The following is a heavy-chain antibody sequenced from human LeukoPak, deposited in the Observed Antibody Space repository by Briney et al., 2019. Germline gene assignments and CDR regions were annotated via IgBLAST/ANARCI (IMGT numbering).Heavy chain of an antibody. CDR3: AKESGAVGLLDY. CDR2: IHRNGDST. Sequence: GGSLRLSCAGSGFTFDDYGMSWVRQGPGKGLEWVSGIHRNGDSTGYADSVKGRFTISRDNAKNALYLQMNSLRAEDTAVYYCAKESGAVGLLDYWGQGTLVTVSS. J-gene: IGHJ4*02. CDR1: GFTFDDYG. V-gene: IGHV3-20*04. D-gene: IGHD1-26*01.